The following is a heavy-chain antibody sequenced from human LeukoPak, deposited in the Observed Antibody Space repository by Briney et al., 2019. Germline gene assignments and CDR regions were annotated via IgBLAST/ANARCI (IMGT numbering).Heavy chain of an antibody. J-gene: IGHJ4*02. CDR2: IYYSGGT. CDR3: ARDVGGWYNY. D-gene: IGHD6-19*01. V-gene: IGHV4-59*12. Sequence: SETLSLTCTVSGGSISNYYWSWIRQPPGKGLEWIGYIYYSGGTNYNPSLKSRVTISVDTSKNQFSLKLSSVTAADTAVYYRARDVGGWYNYWGQGTLVTVSS. CDR1: GGSISNYY.